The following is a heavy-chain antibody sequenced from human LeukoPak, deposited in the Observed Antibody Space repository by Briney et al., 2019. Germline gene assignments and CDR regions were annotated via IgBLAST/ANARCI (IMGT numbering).Heavy chain of an antibody. CDR1: GGSFSGYY. J-gene: IGHJ4*02. CDR2: INHSGST. D-gene: IGHD6-13*01. V-gene: IGHV4-34*01. CDR3: ARDLEGKAGH. Sequence: SETLSLTCAVYGGSFSGYYWSWIRQPPGKGLEWIGEINHSGSTNYNPSLKSRVTISVDTSKNQFSLKLSSVTAADTAVYYCARDLEGKAGHWGQGTLVTVSS.